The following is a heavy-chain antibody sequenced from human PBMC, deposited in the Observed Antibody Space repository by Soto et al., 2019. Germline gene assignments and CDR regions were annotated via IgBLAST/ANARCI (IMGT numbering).Heavy chain of an antibody. CDR2: IRPDGTET. V-gene: IGHV3-7*03. D-gene: IGHD4-4*01. Sequence: EVQLVQSGGGLVQPGGSLRLSCVGSGFTFTDFYMNWVRQAPGKGLEWVANIRPDGTETNYVESVRGRFTTSRDNAKNSLFLHMNSLRADDTALYYFAGWGGHDYNYWGQGILVTVSS. CDR3: AGWGGHDYNY. J-gene: IGHJ4*02. CDR1: GFTFTDFY.